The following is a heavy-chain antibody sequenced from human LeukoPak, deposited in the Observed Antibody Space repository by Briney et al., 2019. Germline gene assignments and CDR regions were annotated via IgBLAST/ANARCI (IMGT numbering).Heavy chain of an antibody. D-gene: IGHD3-3*01. CDR3: AKRGVPAKFWSGYYHWFDP. V-gene: IGHV3-23*01. CDR1: GFDFSTYV. Sequence: GGSLRLSCAASGFDFSTYVISWVRQAPGKGLEWVSAISGSGDTTYYADSVKGRFTISRDNSKNTVYLQMNSLRAEDTAVYYCAKRGVPAKFWSGYYHWFDPWGQGTLVTVSS. CDR2: ISGSGDTT. J-gene: IGHJ5*02.